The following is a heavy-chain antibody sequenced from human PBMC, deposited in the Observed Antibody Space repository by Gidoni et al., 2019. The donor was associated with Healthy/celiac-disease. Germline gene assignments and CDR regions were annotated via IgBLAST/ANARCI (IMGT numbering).Heavy chain of an antibody. J-gene: IGHJ3*02. D-gene: IGHD3-9*01. CDR1: GGTFSSYA. Sequence: QVQLVQSGAEVKKPGSSVKVSCKASGGTFSSYAISWVRQAPGQGLEWMGGIIPIFGTANYAQKFQGRVTITADESTSTAYMELSSLRSEDTAVYYCAREFFNILTGVASKAFDIWGQGTMVTVSS. CDR2: IIPIFGTA. V-gene: IGHV1-69*01. CDR3: AREFFNILTGVASKAFDI.